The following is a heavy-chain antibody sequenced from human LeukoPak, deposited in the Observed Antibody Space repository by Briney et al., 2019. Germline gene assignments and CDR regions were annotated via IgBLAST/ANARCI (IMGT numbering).Heavy chain of an antibody. V-gene: IGHV3-21*01. J-gene: IGHJ4*02. CDR2: ISSSTGYI. Sequence: PGGSLRLSCAASGFSFSSYTMNWVRQAPGKGLEWVSSISSSTGYIYYADSVKGRFTISKDNAKNSLYLQMNSLRAEDTAVYYCARDPDSTSVWGQGTLVTVSS. CDR1: GFSFSSYT. D-gene: IGHD2-2*01. CDR3: ARDPDSTSV.